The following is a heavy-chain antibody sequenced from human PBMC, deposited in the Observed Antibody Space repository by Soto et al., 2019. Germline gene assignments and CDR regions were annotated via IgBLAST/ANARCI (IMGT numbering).Heavy chain of an antibody. CDR1: GGSFSGYY. V-gene: IGHV4-34*01. CDR3: ARESHDILTGPPWVWYFDL. D-gene: IGHD3-9*01. J-gene: IGHJ2*01. Sequence: QVQLQQWGAGPLRPLETLSLTCGVSGGSFSGYYWAWIRQSQGKGLEWIGEINDRGSINYNPSLKSRVSISVATSKNHYSLNLRSVTAADTAVYYCARESHDILTGPPWVWYFDLWGRGTLVTVSS. CDR2: INDRGSI.